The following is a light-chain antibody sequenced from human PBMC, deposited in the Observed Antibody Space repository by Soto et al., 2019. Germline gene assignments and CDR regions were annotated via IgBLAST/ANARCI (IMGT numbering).Light chain of an antibody. J-gene: IGKJ1*01. V-gene: IGKV1-39*01. CDR1: QSISRY. Sequence: DIQMTQSPSSLSASVGDRVTITCRASQSISRYLNWYQHKPGKAPNLLIYAASSFQSGVPSRFSGSGSGLDFTLTISSLQTEDFATYYCQQSYSTPWTFGQGTKVEIK. CDR3: QQSYSTPWT. CDR2: AAS.